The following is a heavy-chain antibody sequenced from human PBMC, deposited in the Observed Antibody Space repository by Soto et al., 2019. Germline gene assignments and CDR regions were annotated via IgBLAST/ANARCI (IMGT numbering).Heavy chain of an antibody. CDR2: IYYSGST. D-gene: IGHD2-15*01. CDR1: GGSISSYY. J-gene: IGHJ4*02. V-gene: IGHV4-59*01. CDR3: ARDGRD. Sequence: QVKLQESGPGLVKPSETLSLTCTVSGGSISSYYWSWIRQPPGKGLEWIGYIYYSGSTNYNPSLKGRVTISVDTSKNQFSLKLSSVTAADTAVYYCARDGRDWGQGTLVTVSS.